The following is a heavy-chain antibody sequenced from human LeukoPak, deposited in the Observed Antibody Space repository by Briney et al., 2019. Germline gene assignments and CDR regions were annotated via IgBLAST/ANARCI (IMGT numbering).Heavy chain of an antibody. V-gene: IGHV1-8*01. CDR3: ARVPITMVRGVIIFDY. CDR2: INPNSGNT. D-gene: IGHD3-10*01. J-gene: IGHJ4*02. Sequence: ASVKVSCKASGYTFTSYDINWVRQATGQGLEWMGWINPNSGNTGYAQKFQGRVTITRDTSASTAYMELSSLRSEDTAVYYCARVPITMVRGVIIFDYWGQGTLVTVSS. CDR1: GYTFTSYD.